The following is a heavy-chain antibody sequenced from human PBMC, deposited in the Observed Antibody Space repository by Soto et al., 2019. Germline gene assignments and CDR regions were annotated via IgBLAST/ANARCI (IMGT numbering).Heavy chain of an antibody. Sequence: EVQLVESGGGLVQPGGSLRLSCAASGIAFSSYWMTWVRQAPGKGLEWVANIKQDGSDKYYVDSMRGRFTIYTDNDKNSLYLQMNGLRAEDTTVYYCAREPPWDDDAFDIWGQGTMVTVSS. CDR2: IKQDGSDK. J-gene: IGHJ3*02. V-gene: IGHV3-7*01. D-gene: IGHD1-26*01. CDR1: GIAFSSYW. CDR3: AREPPWDDDAFDI.